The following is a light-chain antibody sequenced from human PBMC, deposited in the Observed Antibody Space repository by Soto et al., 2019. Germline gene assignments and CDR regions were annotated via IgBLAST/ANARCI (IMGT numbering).Light chain of an antibody. J-gene: IGKJ1*01. CDR1: QSISSW. CDR3: QQYNNYTGA. V-gene: IGKV1-5*01. CDR2: DAS. Sequence: DIQMTQSHATLSASVGDRVTITCRASQSISSWVAWYQQKPGKAPKLLIYDASSLESGVPSRFSGSGSGTEFTLTISSLQPDDFATYYCQQYNNYTGAFGQGTKVEIK.